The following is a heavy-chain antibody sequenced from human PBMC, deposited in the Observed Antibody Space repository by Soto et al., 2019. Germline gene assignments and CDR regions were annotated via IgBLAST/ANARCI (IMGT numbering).Heavy chain of an antibody. V-gene: IGHV4-59*01. J-gene: IGHJ3*02. CDR3: ARVGKTSSNESVDI. CDR2: IYSSGST. D-gene: IGHD2-2*01. CDR1: GGSITVNY. Sequence: SETLSLTCTVPGGSITVNYWSWIRQPPGKGLEWLGYIYSSGSTNYNPALKSRVTISIDTSKCRVSLDLNSVNAADTAVYYRARVGKTSSNESVDILGHGTLVTVS.